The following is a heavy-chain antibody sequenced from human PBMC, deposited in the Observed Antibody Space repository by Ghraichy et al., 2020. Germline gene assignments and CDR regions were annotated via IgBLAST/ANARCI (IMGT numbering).Heavy chain of an antibody. V-gene: IGHV3-48*01. CDR1: GFTFSSYS. J-gene: IGHJ3*02. Sequence: GGSLRLSCAASGFTFSSYSMNWVRQAPGKGLEWVSYISSSSSTIYYADSVKGRFTISRDNAKNSLYLQMNSLRAEDTAVYYCARDRGGYDILTGYYLDAFDIWGQGTMVTVSS. CDR2: ISSSSSTI. D-gene: IGHD3-9*01. CDR3: ARDRGGYDILTGYYLDAFDI.